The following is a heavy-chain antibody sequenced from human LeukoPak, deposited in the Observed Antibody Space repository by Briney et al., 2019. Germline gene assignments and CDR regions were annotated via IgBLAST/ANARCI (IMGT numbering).Heavy chain of an antibody. D-gene: IGHD4-17*01. Sequence: ASVKVSCKASGYTFTGYYMHWVRQAPGQGLEWMGWINPNSGGTNYAQKFQGRVTMTRDTSISTAYMELSRLRSDDTAVYYCARDFRTTVTYYYYYGMDVWGQGTTVTVSS. J-gene: IGHJ6*02. CDR1: GYTFTGYY. V-gene: IGHV1-2*02. CDR2: INPNSGGT. CDR3: ARDFRTTVTYYYYYGMDV.